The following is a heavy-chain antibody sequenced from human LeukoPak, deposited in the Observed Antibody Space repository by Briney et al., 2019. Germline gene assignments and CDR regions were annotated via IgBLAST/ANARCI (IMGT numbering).Heavy chain of an antibody. CDR2: INSDGSSI. CDR3: TTGDYHYYYGMDV. Sequence: GGSLRLSCAASGFTFSSHWMHWVRQAPGKGLVWVSRINSDGSSISYADSVKGRFTISRDNAKNTLYLQMNSLRAEDTAVYYCTTGDYHYYYGMDVWGQGTTVTVSS. V-gene: IGHV3-74*01. CDR1: GFTFSSHW. D-gene: IGHD2-21*02. J-gene: IGHJ6*02.